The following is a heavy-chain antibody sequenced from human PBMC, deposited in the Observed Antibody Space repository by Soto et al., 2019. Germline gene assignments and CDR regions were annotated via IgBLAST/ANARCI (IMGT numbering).Heavy chain of an antibody. CDR3: ATAEVDY. CDR2: MTSDGSTT. J-gene: IGHJ4*02. V-gene: IGHV3-74*01. Sequence: EVQLVESGGGLVQPGGSLRLSCAASGFNFGSSWMHWVRQAPGKGLQWVSRMTSDGSTTDYADSVKGRFTLSRDNGKYTLYLQMNSLRAEDTAVYYCATAEVDYWGPGTLVTVSS. CDR1: GFNFGSSW.